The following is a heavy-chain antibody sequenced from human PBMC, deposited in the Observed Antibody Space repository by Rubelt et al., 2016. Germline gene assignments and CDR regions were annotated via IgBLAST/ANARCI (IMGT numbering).Heavy chain of an antibody. J-gene: IGHJ5*02. D-gene: IGHD1-1*01. CDR2: VYYSGNT. CDR1: GGSISSYY. CDR3: ASARYNDGFLGLDP. Sequence: QVQLQESGPGLVKPSETLSLTCTVSGGSISSYYWSWIRQPPGKGLEWIGCVYYSGNTNYNPSLRGGVPMSVATSRRQVCLTLHHGTAADPAVYYCASARYNDGFLGLDPWGQGTLVTVSS. V-gene: IGHV4-59*01.